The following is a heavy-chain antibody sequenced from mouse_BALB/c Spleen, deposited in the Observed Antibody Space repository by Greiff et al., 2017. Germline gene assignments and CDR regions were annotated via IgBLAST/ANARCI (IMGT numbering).Heavy chain of an antibody. CDR3: GRATVGEGDMDY. CDR2: ILAGGST. Sequence: QVQLKESGPGLVAPSQSLSITCTVSGFSLTSYCVHWVRQPPGKGLEWLGVILAGGSTNYNSALLSRLSISKANSTSQVFLKMNSLQTDDTAMYYCGRATVGEGDMDYWGQGTSVTVSS. D-gene: IGHD1-1*01. CDR1: GFSLTSYC. V-gene: IGHV2-9*02. J-gene: IGHJ4*01.